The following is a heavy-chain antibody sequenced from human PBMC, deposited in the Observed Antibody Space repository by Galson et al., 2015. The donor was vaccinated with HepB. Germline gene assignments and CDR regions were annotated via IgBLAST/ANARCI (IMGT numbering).Heavy chain of an antibody. CDR2: INTNTGNP. J-gene: IGHJ5*02. D-gene: IGHD2-15*01. CDR1: GYTFTSYA. CDR3: ARERRLGYCSGGSCLNWFDP. Sequence: SVKVSCKASGYTFTSYAMNWVRQAPGQGLEWMGWINTNTGNPTYAQGFTGRFVFSLDTSVSTAYLQISSLKAEDTAVYYCARERRLGYCSGGSCLNWFDPWGQGTLVTVSS. V-gene: IGHV7-4-1*02.